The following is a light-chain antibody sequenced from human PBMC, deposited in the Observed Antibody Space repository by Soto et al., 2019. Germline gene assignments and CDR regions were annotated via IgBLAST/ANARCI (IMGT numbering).Light chain of an antibody. CDR2: GTA. CDR3: HQYHDWPET. J-gene: IGKJ2*01. Sequence: EIEMTQSPATLSVSPGERATLSCRASQSVSSNVAWYQQKPGQAPRLLIYGTATRATGIPARFSGSGSGAEFTLTISSLQSEDFAVYYCHQYHDWPETFGQGTKLEIK. CDR1: QSVSSN. V-gene: IGKV3-15*01.